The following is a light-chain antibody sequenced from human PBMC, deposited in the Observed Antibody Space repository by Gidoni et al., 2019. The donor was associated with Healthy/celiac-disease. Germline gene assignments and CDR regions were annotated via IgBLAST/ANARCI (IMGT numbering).Light chain of an antibody. Sequence: SYELTQPPSVSVSPGQTARITCSGDALPKHYADWYQQKPGQAPVLVIYKDSERPSGIPERFSGSSSGTTVTLTISGGQAEDEADYYCQSADSSVVFGGGTKLTVL. CDR2: KDS. J-gene: IGLJ2*01. V-gene: IGLV3-25*02. CDR3: QSADSSVV. CDR1: ALPKHY.